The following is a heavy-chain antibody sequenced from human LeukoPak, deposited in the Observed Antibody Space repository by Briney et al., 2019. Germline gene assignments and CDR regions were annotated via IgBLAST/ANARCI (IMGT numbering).Heavy chain of an antibody. CDR3: ARVGGVQPHYYGMDV. Sequence: GASVTVSCKASGYSFSSYGVSWVRQAPGQGLEWMGWSSGYNGYTKYEEKVQGRVTMTTDTSTSTAYMELRSLRSDDTAVYYCARVGGVQPHYYGMDVWGQGTTVTVSS. J-gene: IGHJ6*02. CDR2: SSGYNGYT. V-gene: IGHV1-18*01. D-gene: IGHD2-2*01. CDR1: GYSFSSYG.